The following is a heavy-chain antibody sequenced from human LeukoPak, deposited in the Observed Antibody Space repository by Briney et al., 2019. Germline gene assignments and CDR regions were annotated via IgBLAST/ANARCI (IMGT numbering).Heavy chain of an antibody. CDR3: ARETRYFDWLSKHYDY. D-gene: IGHD3-9*01. J-gene: IGHJ4*02. V-gene: IGHV3-48*04. CDR2: ISSSGSTI. Sequence: GGSLRLSCAASGFTFSSYSMIWVRQAPGKGLEWVSYISSSGSTIYYADSVKGRFTISRDNAKNSLYLQMNSLRAEDTAVYYCARETRYFDWLSKHYDYWGQGTLVTVSS. CDR1: GFTFSSYS.